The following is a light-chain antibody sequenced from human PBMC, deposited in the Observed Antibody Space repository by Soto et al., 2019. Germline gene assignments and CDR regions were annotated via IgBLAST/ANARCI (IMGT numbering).Light chain of an antibody. CDR3: MLSYSGPRV. V-gene: IGLV7-46*01. Sequence: QAVVTQEPSLTVSPGGTVTHTCGSSTGTVTSGHYPYWFQQKPGQAPKTLIYETSNRHSWTPARFSGSLLGGKAALTLSGAQPEDEAEYYCMLSYSGPRVFGGGTKVTVL. CDR1: TGTVTSGHY. CDR2: ETS. J-gene: IGLJ2*01.